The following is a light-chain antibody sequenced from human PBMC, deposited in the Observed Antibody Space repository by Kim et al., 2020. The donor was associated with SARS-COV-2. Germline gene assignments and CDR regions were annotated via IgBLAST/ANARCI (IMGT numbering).Light chain of an antibody. J-gene: IGKJ4*01. CDR1: QSVKYNSNNKND. Sequence: TNINGQSSQSVKYNSNNKNDLAWYQQKPGQPPKLLIYWASTRESGVPDRFSGSGSGTDFTLTISSLQAEDVAVYYCQQYYSTPLTFGGGTKVDIK. CDR3: QQYYSTPLT. CDR2: WAS. V-gene: IGKV4-1*01.